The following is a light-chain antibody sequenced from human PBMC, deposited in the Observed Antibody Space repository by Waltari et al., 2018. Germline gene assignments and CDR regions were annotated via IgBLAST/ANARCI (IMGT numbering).Light chain of an antibody. Sequence: QSAPSQPASVSGSPGQSITISCTGAISDIGSYEYVSWYQQHPGRVPRLIIFDVTKRPSGVASRFSGSKSANTASRTISGLQAEDEADYYCGSYTAGSALYVLGTGT. CDR2: DVT. V-gene: IGLV2-14*03. J-gene: IGLJ1*01. CDR3: GSYTAGSALYV. CDR1: ISDIGSYEY.